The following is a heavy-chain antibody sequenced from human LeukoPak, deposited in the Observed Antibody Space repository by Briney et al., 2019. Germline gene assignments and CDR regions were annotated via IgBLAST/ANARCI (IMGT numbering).Heavy chain of an antibody. CDR1: GLTFSRYG. Sequence: PGRSLRLPCAASGLTFSRYGMHWVRQAPGKGLEWVALISFDGSKEYYTDSVKGRFTISRDNSMNTLYLQMNSLRVEDTAVYSCANKVGYNGYDYIDSWGQGTLVTVSS. J-gene: IGHJ4*02. D-gene: IGHD5-12*01. CDR3: ANKVGYNGYDYIDS. CDR2: ISFDGSKE. V-gene: IGHV3-30*18.